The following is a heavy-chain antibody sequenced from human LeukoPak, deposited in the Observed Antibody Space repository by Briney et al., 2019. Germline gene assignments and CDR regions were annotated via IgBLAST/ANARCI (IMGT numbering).Heavy chain of an antibody. J-gene: IGHJ4*02. CDR3: ASGTTVTTFDY. D-gene: IGHD4-17*01. CDR2: MYYSGST. Sequence: PSETLSLTCTVSGGSISSYCWSWIRQPPGKGLEWIGYMYYSGSTNYNASLKRRVTISVDTSKNQVSLKLSSLTAADTAVYYCASGTTVTTFDYWGQGTLVTVSS. CDR1: GGSISSYC. V-gene: IGHV4-59*08.